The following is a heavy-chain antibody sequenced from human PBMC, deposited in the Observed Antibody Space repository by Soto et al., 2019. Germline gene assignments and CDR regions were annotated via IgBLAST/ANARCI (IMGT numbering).Heavy chain of an antibody. V-gene: IGHV4-38-2*02. CDR2: IYHTGNT. D-gene: IGHD3-10*01. J-gene: IGHJ4*02. CDR1: GYSISSGYY. CDR3: ARDGAGRDTTLFDY. Sequence: PSETLSLTCDVSGYSISSGYYWAWIRQPPGRGLEWIGSIYHTGNTYYNPSLKSRVAMSVDTFQNHFSLRLSSVRAADTAVYYCARDGAGRDTTLFDYWGQGTLVTVSS.